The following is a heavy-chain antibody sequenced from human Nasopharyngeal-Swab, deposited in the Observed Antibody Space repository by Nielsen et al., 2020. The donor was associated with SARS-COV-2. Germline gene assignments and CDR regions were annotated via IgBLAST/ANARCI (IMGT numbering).Heavy chain of an antibody. V-gene: IGHV3-9*01. CDR1: GFTFNEYG. J-gene: IGHJ4*02. D-gene: IGHD3-16*01. CDR3: AKDMGPGGGYGALTFVDY. CDR2: IAWDSGNV. Sequence: SLKISCAASGFTFNEYGMHWVRQVPGKGLEWVSMIAWDSGNVGYADSVKGRFRISRDNARNTLYLEMNNLRPEDAALYYCAKDMGPGGGYGALTFVDYWGQGTLVTVSS.